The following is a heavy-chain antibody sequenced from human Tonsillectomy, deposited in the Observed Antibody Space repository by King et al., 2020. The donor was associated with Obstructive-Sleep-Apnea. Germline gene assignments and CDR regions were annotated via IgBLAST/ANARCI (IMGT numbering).Heavy chain of an antibody. V-gene: IGHV3-30*02. D-gene: IGHD6-19*01. CDR1: GFTFSNYG. Sequence: VQLVESGGGVVQRGGSLRLSCAASGFTFSNYGMHWVRQAPGKGLEWVAFMRFDGSNEFYADSVKGRFTISRDNSKNMLFLQMNSLIAEDTAVYYCAKDEYSSGWYEDYWGQGTLVTVSS. CDR2: MRFDGSNE. J-gene: IGHJ4*02. CDR3: AKDEYSSGWYEDY.